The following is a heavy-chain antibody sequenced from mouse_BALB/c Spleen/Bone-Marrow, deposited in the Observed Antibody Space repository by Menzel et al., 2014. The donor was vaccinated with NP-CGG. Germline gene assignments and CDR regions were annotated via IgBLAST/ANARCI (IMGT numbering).Heavy chain of an antibody. J-gene: IGHJ2*01. CDR3: ARWDYGSSYPY. CDR2: FNPYNDGA. D-gene: IGHD1-1*01. Sequence: VQLQQSGPELVKPGASVKMSCKASGYTFTSYVMHWVKQKPGQGLKWIGYFNPYNDGAKYNEKFKGKATLTSDKSSSTAYMELSSLTSEDSAVYYCARWDYGSSYPYWGQGTTLTVSS. CDR1: GYTFTSYV. V-gene: IGHV1-14*01.